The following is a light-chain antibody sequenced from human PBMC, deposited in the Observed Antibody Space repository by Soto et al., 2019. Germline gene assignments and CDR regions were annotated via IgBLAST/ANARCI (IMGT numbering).Light chain of an antibody. CDR2: GAS. Sequence: EIVLTPSPGTLSLSPGERATLSCRASQSVSSNFLAWYQQKPGQAPRLLIYGASSRATGIPDRFSGSGSGTDFTLTISRLEPEDFAVYYCQQYGSSQITFGQGTRLEIK. V-gene: IGKV3-20*01. CDR1: QSVSSNF. CDR3: QQYGSSQIT. J-gene: IGKJ5*01.